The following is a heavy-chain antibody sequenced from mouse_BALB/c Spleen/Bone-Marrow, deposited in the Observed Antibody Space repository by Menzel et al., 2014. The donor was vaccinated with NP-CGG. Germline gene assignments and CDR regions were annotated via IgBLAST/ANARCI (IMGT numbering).Heavy chain of an antibody. J-gene: IGHJ2*01. V-gene: IGHV14-3*02. D-gene: IGHD2-14*01. CDR1: GFNIKDTY. CDR3: ARYRLGTYFDY. CDR2: IDPANGNT. Sequence: EVQVVESGAELVKPGASVKLSCTASGFNIKDTYMHWVKQRPEQGLEWIGRIDPANGNTKYDPKFQGKATITADTSSNTAYLQLSSLTSEDTAVHYCARYRLGTYFDYWGQGTTLTVSS.